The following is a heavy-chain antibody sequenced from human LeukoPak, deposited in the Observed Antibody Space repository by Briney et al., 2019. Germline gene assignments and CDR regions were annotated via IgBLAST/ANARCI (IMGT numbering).Heavy chain of an antibody. V-gene: IGHV4-59*01. CDR2: IYDSGST. D-gene: IGHD3-22*01. J-gene: IGHJ2*01. Sequence: SETLSLTCTFSGGSISSFYWSWIRQPPGKGLEWIGYIYDSGSTNYNPSLKSRVTISVDTSKNQFSLKLSSVTAADTAVYYCARVAPDDYYDSSGHPTEIDLWGCGTLVTVSS. CDR1: GGSISSFY. CDR3: ARVAPDDYYDSSGHPTEIDL.